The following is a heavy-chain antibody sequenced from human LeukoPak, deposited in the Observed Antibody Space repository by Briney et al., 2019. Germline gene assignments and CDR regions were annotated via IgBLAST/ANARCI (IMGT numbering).Heavy chain of an antibody. V-gene: IGHV1-2*04. CDR2: INPNNGGT. CDR1: GFTFTDYY. Sequence: ASVKVSCKASGFTFTDYYIHWVRQAPGQGLEWMGWINPNNGGTKYAQKFQGWVTMTRDTSINTAYMELSRLRSDDTAVYYCARGEDGFGSLDYWGQGTLVTVSS. D-gene: IGHD5-24*01. J-gene: IGHJ4*02. CDR3: ARGEDGFGSLDY.